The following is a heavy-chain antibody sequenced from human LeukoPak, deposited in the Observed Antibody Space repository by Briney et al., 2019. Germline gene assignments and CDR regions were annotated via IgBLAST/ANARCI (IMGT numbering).Heavy chain of an antibody. V-gene: IGHV1-2*02. CDR1: GYTFTGYY. Sequence: GASVKVSCKASGYTFTGYYMNWVRQAPGQGLEWMGWINPNSGGTNYAQKFQGRVTMTRDTSISTAYMELSRLRSDGTAVYYCARDSRAYCSGGSCVSIDYWGQGTLVTVSS. J-gene: IGHJ4*02. D-gene: IGHD2-15*01. CDR2: INPNSGGT. CDR3: ARDSRAYCSGGSCVSIDY.